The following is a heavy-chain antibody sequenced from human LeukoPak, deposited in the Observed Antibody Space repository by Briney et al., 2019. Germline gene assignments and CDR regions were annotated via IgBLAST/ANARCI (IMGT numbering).Heavy chain of an antibody. V-gene: IGHV4-39*01. Sequence: SETLSLTCTVSGDSIISSSYYWGWIRQPPGKGLEWIGSIYYSGSTYYNPSLKPRVTISVDTSKNQFSLKLSSVTAADTAVYYCATTFTIFGPFDPWGQGTLVTVSS. CDR2: IYYSGST. J-gene: IGHJ5*02. D-gene: IGHD3-3*01. CDR1: GDSIISSSYY. CDR3: ATTFTIFGPFDP.